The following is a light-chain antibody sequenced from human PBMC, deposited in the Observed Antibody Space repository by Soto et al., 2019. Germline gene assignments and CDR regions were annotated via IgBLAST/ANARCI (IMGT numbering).Light chain of an antibody. Sequence: EIVLTQSPSTVSLSLGERATLSCRASQAIGSCLAWYQQKPGQAPKLLINDASNRVTGIPARFSGSGSGTDFTLTISSLEPEDFAVYYCQQRNDWPLTFGGGTKVEIK. V-gene: IGKV3-11*01. CDR2: DAS. CDR1: QAIGSC. J-gene: IGKJ4*01. CDR3: QQRNDWPLT.